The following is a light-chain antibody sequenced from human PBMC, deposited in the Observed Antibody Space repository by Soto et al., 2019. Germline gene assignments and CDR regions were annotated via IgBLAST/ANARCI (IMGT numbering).Light chain of an antibody. CDR1: NSDVGGYNY. J-gene: IGLJ2*01. V-gene: IGLV2-14*01. Sequence: QSALTQPASVSGSPGQSITISCTGTNSDVGGYNYVSWYQQHPGKAPKLIIYEVSNRPSGVSNRFSGSKSGNTASLTISGLQAADEADYYCSSYATISPVLFGGGTKLTVL. CDR2: EVS. CDR3: SSYATISPVL.